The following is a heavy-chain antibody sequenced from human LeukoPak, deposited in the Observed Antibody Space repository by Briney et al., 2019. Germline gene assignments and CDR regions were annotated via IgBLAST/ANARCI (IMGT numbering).Heavy chain of an antibody. CDR1: GGSISSYY. V-gene: IGHV4-39*01. D-gene: IGHD5-12*01. Sequence: PSETLSLTCTVSGGSISSYYWSWIRQPPGKGLEWIGSIYYSGSSYYNPSLKSRVTISVDTSKNQFSLKLSSVTAADTAVYYCARQAGYDFAYWGQGTLVTVSS. CDR2: IYYSGSS. J-gene: IGHJ4*02. CDR3: ARQAGYDFAY.